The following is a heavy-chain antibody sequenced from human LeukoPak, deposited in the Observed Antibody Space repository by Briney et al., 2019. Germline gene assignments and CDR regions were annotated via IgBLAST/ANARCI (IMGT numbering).Heavy chain of an antibody. CDR3: ASVYYDSSGYYVPIVY. V-gene: IGHV4-59*01. Sequence: SETLSLTCTVSGGSISSYYWSWIRQPPGKGLEWIGYIYYSGSTNYNPSLKSRVTISVDTSKNQFSLKLSSVAAADTAVYYCASVYYDSSGYYVPIVYWGQGTLVTVSS. J-gene: IGHJ4*02. CDR1: GGSISSYY. D-gene: IGHD3-22*01. CDR2: IYYSGST.